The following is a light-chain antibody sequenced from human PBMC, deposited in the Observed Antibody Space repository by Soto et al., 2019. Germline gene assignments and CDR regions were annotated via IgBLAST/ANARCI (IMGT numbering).Light chain of an antibody. CDR3: SSYTSSNTYVV. V-gene: IGLV2-14*01. J-gene: IGLJ2*01. CDR2: DVS. CDR1: SSDVGGYNY. Sequence: QSALTQPASVSGSPGQSITISCTGTSSDVGGYNYVSWYQQHPGKAPKLMIYDVSNRPSGVSNRFSGSKSGNTASLTISGLQAEDEADYDCSSYTSSNTYVVFGGGTTLTVL.